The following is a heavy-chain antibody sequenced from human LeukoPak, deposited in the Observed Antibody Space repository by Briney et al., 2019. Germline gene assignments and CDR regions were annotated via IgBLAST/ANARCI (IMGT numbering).Heavy chain of an antibody. CDR3: AEDASWYRYGYGDY. D-gene: IGHD5-18*01. J-gene: IGHJ4*02. Sequence: PGGSLRLSCAASGFTFSSYAMSWVRQAPGKGLEWVSAISGSGGSTYYADSVKGRFTISRDNSKNTLYLQMNSLRAEDTAVYYCAEDASWYRYGYGDYWGQGTLVTVSS. CDR1: GFTFSSYA. CDR2: ISGSGGST. V-gene: IGHV3-23*01.